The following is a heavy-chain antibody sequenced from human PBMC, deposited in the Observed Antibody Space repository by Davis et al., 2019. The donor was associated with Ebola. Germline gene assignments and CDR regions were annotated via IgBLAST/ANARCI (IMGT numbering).Heavy chain of an antibody. D-gene: IGHD3-3*01. Sequence: ASVKVSCKASGYTFTGYFLHWVRQAPGQGLEWMGWINPNSGGTNYAQKFQGRVTMTRDTSISTAYMELSRLRSDDTAVYYCARELIFGEATYGMDVWGQGTTVTVSS. CDR1: GYTFTGYF. CDR3: ARELIFGEATYGMDV. J-gene: IGHJ6*02. CDR2: INPNSGGT. V-gene: IGHV1-2*02.